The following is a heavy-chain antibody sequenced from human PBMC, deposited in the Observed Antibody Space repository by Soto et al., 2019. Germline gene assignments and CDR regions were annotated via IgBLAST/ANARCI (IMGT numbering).Heavy chain of an antibody. CDR3: ARDGGRHSGGIDY. CDR2: IIPIFGTA. D-gene: IGHD1-26*01. J-gene: IGHJ4*02. Sequence: VQLVQSGAEVKKPGSSVKVSCKASGGTFSSYSINWVRPAPGQGLEWMGEIIPIFGTANYAQKFQGRVTITADESTSTAYMELSSLRSEDTAVYYCARDGGRHSGGIDYWGQGTLVTVSS. V-gene: IGHV1-69*01. CDR1: GGTFSSYS.